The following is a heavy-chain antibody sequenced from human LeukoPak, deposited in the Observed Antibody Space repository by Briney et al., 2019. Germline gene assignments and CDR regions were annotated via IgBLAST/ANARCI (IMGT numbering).Heavy chain of an antibody. D-gene: IGHD3-3*01. V-gene: IGHV4-39*01. CDR3: ARITDRTIFGEIMHGFDI. CDR1: GDSINNNNYY. J-gene: IGHJ3*02. CDR2: IYYNGRT. Sequence: SETLSLTCTVSGDSINNNNYYWGWIRQPPGKGLEWIGNIYYNGRTYYSPSLKSRGTISVDTSTNQFSLKLSCVTAADTAVYYCARITDRTIFGEIMHGFDIWGQGTPVTVSS.